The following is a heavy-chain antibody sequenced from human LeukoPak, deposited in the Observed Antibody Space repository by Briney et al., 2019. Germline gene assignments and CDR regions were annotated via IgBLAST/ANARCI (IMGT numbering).Heavy chain of an antibody. CDR1: GGSISSYY. J-gene: IGHJ6*02. Sequence: SETLSLTCTVSGGSISSYYWSWIRQPPGKGLEWIGYIYYSGSTNYNPSLKSRVTISVDTSKNQFSLKLSSVTAADTAVYYCARATLVYCSSTSCYSSTQPYGMDVWGQGTTVTVSS. D-gene: IGHD2-2*01. V-gene: IGHV4-59*08. CDR3: ARATLVYCSSTSCYSSTQPYGMDV. CDR2: IYYSGST.